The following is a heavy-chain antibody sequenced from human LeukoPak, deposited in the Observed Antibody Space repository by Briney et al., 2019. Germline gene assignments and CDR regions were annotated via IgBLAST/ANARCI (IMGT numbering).Heavy chain of an antibody. Sequence: GGSLRLSCAASGFTFSSYSMNWVRQAPGKGLEWVSSISSSSSYIYYADSVKGRFTISRDNAKNSLYLQMNSLRAEDTAVYYCARGPKVYYGSGINWFDPGGQGTLVTVSS. J-gene: IGHJ5*02. CDR1: GFTFSSYS. D-gene: IGHD3-10*01. CDR3: ARGPKVYYGSGINWFDP. CDR2: ISSSSSYI. V-gene: IGHV3-21*01.